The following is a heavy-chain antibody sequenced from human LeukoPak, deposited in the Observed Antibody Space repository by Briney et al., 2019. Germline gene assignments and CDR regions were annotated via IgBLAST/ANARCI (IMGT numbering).Heavy chain of an antibody. V-gene: IGHV1-3*03. CDR2: INAGNGNT. J-gene: IGHJ4*02. CDR3: ARGYCSGGSCHYFDY. Sequence: ASVKVSCKASGYTFTSYAMHWVRQAPGQRLEWMGWINAGNGNTKYSQEFQGRVTITRDTSASTAYMELSSLRSEDMAVYYCARGYCSGGSCHYFDYWGQGTLVTDSS. CDR1: GYTFTSYA. D-gene: IGHD2-15*01.